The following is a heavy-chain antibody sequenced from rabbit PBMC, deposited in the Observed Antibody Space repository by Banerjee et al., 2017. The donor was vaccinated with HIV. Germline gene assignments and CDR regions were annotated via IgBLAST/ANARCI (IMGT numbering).Heavy chain of an antibody. CDR1: GFDFSSYYY. J-gene: IGHJ4*01. CDR2: IYTSSSST. D-gene: IGHD1-1*01. CDR3: ARDDINSGYAFNL. Sequence: QSLEESGGDLVKPGASLTLTCTASGFDFSSYYYMCWVRQAPGKGLEWIACIYTSSSSTYYASWAIGRFTISKTSSTTVTLQMTSLTAADTATYFCARDDINSGYAFNLWGPGTLVTVS. V-gene: IGHV1S40*01.